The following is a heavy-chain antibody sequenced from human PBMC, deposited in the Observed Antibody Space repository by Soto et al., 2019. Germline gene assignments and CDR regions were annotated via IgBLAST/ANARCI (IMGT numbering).Heavy chain of an antibody. CDR1: GGSISSGGYY. CDR2: IYYSGST. V-gene: IGHV4-31*03. J-gene: IGHJ3*02. CDR3: ARDDSSGYYYVSGAFDI. D-gene: IGHD3-22*01. Sequence: QVQLQESGPGLVKPSQTLSLTCTVSGGSISSGGYYWSWIRQHPGKGLEWIGYIYYSGSTYYNPSLKSRVTISVDTSKNQFSLKLSSVTAADTAVYYCARDDSSGYYYVSGAFDIWGQGTMVTVSS.